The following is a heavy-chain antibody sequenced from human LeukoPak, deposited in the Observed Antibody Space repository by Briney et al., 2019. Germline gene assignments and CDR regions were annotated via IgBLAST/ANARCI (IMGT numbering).Heavy chain of an antibody. CDR2: ISYDGSDK. J-gene: IGHJ4*02. D-gene: IGHD1-7*01. V-gene: IGHV3-30*18. Sequence: GGALRLSCAASGFTFSGYAMHWVRQAPGKGLEWVAIISYDGSDKYYADSVKGRFTISRDNSRNTLFLQMNSLRPEDTAVYYCAKNRVVFNWNYAYYFDDWGQGTLVTVSS. CDR3: AKNRVVFNWNYAYYFDD. CDR1: GFTFSGYA.